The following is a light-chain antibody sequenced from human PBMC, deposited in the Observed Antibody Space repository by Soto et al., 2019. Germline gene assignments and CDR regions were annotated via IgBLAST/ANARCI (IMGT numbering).Light chain of an antibody. CDR2: KAS. J-gene: IGKJ1*01. V-gene: IGKV1-5*03. CDR1: QSIGSW. CDR3: QQYGSYSPWP. Sequence: DIQMTQSPSTLSASAGDRVTITCRASQSIGSWLAWDQQKPGKAPKLLIYKASSLESGVPSRFSGNGSGTEFSLTISSLQPDDFASYYCQQYGSYSPWPFGQGTKVEIK.